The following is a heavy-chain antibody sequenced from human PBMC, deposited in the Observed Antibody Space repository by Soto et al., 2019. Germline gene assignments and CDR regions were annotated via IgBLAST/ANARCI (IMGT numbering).Heavy chain of an antibody. V-gene: IGHV1-58*01. CDR1: GFTFSSSA. CDR3: ATRIGNIGWYWLDT. Sequence: QMPLVQSGPEVKRPGTSLKVSCKASGFTFSSSAVQWVRQARGQPLEWIGWIVLGNGNTNYAQKFQQRVTITRDMSTSTAYMEVRSPTYEDTAVYYCATRIGNIGWYWLDTWGQGTLVTVSS. J-gene: IGHJ5*02. D-gene: IGHD6-19*01. CDR2: IVLGNGNT.